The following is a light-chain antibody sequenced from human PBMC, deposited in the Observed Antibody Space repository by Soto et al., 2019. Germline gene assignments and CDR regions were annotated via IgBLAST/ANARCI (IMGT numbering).Light chain of an antibody. CDR1: SSNIGAGYD. J-gene: IGLJ2*01. V-gene: IGLV1-40*01. Sequence: QSVLTQPPSVSGAPGQRVSISCTGSSSNIGAGYDVHWYQQLPGTAPKLLIYDNNNRPSGVPDRFSGSKSGTSASLAITGLQAEDEADYYCQSYDSRLSGSRIFGGGTKLTVL. CDR2: DNN. CDR3: QSYDSRLSGSRI.